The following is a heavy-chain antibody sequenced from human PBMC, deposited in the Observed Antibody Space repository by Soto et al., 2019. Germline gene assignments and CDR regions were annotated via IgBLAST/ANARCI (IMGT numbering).Heavy chain of an antibody. D-gene: IGHD6-25*01. CDR2: INPNGGST. J-gene: IGHJ4*02. V-gene: IGHV1-46*03. CDR3: VIGLGSGDY. Sequence: QVQLVQSGAEVKKPGASVKVSCKASGYTLTNFYIHWVRQAPGQGLEWMGIINPNGGSTNYAHNFQGRVTITRDTSTSTVYVDLSSLRAEDTAVYYCVIGLGSGDYGGRGTLVTVSS. CDR1: GYTLTNFY.